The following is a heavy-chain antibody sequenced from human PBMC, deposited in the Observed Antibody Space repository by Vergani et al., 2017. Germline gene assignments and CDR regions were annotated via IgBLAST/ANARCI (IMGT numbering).Heavy chain of an antibody. CDR1: GFTVSSNY. D-gene: IGHD4-17*01. CDR3: AKDANHDYGVYYYYYYGMDV. J-gene: IGHJ6*02. CDR2: ISYDGSNK. Sequence: VQLVESGGGLIQPGGSLRLSCAASGFTVSSNYMSWVRQAPGKGLEWVAVISYDGSNKYYADSVKGRFTISRDNSKNTLYLQMNSLRAEDTAVYYCAKDANHDYGVYYYYYYGMDVWGQGTTVTVSS. V-gene: IGHV3-30*18.